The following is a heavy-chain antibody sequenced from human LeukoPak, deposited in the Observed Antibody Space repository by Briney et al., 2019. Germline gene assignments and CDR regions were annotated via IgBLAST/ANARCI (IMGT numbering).Heavy chain of an antibody. CDR3: TITYGDYVLGGAFDI. CDR2: ISGSGGST. Sequence: PGGSLRLSCAASGFTFSSYAMNWVRQAPGKGLEWVSVISGSGGSTYYADSVKGRFTISRDNSKNTLYLQMNRLRAEDTAVYYCTITYGDYVLGGAFDIWGQGTMVTVSS. V-gene: IGHV3-23*01. CDR1: GFTFSSYA. D-gene: IGHD4-17*01. J-gene: IGHJ3*02.